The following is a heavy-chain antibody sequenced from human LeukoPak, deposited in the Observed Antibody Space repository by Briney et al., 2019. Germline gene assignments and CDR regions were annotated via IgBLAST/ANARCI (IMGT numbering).Heavy chain of an antibody. CDR1: GFTFSGYS. CDR2: ISSSSSYI. J-gene: IGHJ4*02. D-gene: IGHD3-9*01. CDR3: ARGVVRYFDY. V-gene: IGHV3-21*01. Sequence: GGSLRLSCAASGFTFSGYSMNWVRQAPGKGLGWVSSISSSSSYIYYADSVKGRFTISRDNAKNSLYLQMNSLRAEDAAVYYCARGVVRYFDYWGQGALVTVSS.